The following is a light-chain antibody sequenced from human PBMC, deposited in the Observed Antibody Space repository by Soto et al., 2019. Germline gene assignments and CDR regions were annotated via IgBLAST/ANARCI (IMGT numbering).Light chain of an antibody. V-gene: IGKV3-11*01. CDR2: GAS. CDR1: QSVSRF. CDR3: HQRSTWPLT. J-gene: IGKJ4*01. Sequence: EIVLTQSPATLSLSPGDGAALSCRASQSVSRFLAWYQQKPGQAPRLLIYGASNRATAIPTRFSGSGSGTDFTLTISSLEAEDFALYYCHQRSTWPLTFGGGTKVEIK.